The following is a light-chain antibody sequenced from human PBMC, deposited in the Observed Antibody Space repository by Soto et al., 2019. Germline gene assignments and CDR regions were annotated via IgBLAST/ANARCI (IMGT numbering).Light chain of an antibody. CDR1: QSVSSSY. Sequence: EIVLTQSPGTLSLSPGERATLSCRASQSVSSSYLAWYQQTPGQAPRLLIYGAPSRATVIPDGFSGSGSGTVFILTISKLEPEDFALYYCQQYGRSPWTFGQGTKVEI. V-gene: IGKV3-20*01. CDR2: GAP. J-gene: IGKJ1*01. CDR3: QQYGRSPWT.